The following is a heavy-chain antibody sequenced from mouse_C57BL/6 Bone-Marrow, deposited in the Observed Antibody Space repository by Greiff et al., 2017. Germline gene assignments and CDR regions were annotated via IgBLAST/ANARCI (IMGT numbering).Heavy chain of an antibody. D-gene: IGHD2-2*01. Sequence: QVQLQQSGAELARPGASVKLSCKASGYTFTSYGISWVKQRTGQGLEWIGEIYPRSGNTYYNEKFKGKATLNADKSSSTAYMEIRSLTSEDSAVYFCARCGYHGVFAYWGQGTLVTVSA. CDR3: ARCGYHGVFAY. J-gene: IGHJ3*01. V-gene: IGHV1-81*01. CDR1: GYTFTSYG. CDR2: IYPRSGNT.